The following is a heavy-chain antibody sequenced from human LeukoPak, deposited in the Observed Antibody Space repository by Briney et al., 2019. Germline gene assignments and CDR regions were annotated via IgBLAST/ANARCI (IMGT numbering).Heavy chain of an antibody. D-gene: IGHD3-10*01. CDR1: GGSFSGYY. CDR3: ARSSYGYSGSYYYYYMDV. Sequence: SETLFLTCAVYGGSFSGYYWSWIRQPPGKGLEWIGEINHSGSTNYNPSLKSRVTISVDTSKNQFSLKLSSVTAADTAVYYCARSSYGYSGSYYYYYMDVWGKGTTVTVSS. CDR2: INHSGST. V-gene: IGHV4-34*01. J-gene: IGHJ6*03.